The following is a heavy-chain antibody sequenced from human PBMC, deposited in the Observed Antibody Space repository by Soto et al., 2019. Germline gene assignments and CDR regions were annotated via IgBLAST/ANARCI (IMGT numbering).Heavy chain of an antibody. Sequence: QVQLVQSGAEVKKPGSSVKVSCKASGGTFSSYAITWVRQAPEEGLEWMGGIIPMLGTANYAQRFQGRVTISADESTSTAYMELISLRSEDTAVYYCATSRSYSSSWYGRYFDYWGPGTLVTVSS. J-gene: IGHJ4*02. D-gene: IGHD6-13*01. CDR1: GGTFSSYA. CDR2: IIPMLGTA. CDR3: ATSRSYSSSWYGRYFDY. V-gene: IGHV1-69*01.